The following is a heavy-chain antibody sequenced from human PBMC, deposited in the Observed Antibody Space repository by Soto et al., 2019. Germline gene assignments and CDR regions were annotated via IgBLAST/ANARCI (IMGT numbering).Heavy chain of an antibody. V-gene: IGHV4-61*01. Sequence: QVQLQESGPGLVKPSETLSLTCTVSGGSVSSGNFYWSWIRQPPGKGLEWIGHIFHSGSTKYNPSLKSRVTISLDTSTNQFSLNLTSVTAADTAVYYCARDSEKYSYGNNDYWGQGTLVTVSS. J-gene: IGHJ4*02. CDR1: GGSVSSGNFY. CDR2: IFHSGST. CDR3: ARDSEKYSYGNNDY. D-gene: IGHD5-18*01.